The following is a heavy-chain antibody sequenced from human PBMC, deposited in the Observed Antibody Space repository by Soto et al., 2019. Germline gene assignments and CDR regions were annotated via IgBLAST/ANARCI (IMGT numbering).Heavy chain of an antibody. J-gene: IGHJ4*02. CDR3: AKDPELASSSSSWYGDYYFDY. V-gene: IGHV3-30*18. D-gene: IGHD6-6*01. Sequence: PGGSLRLSCAASGFTFSSYGMHWVRQAPGKGLEWVAVISYDGSNKYYADSVKGRLTISRDNSKNTLYLQMNSLRAEDTAVYYCAKDPELASSSSSWYGDYYFDYWGQGTLVTVSS. CDR2: ISYDGSNK. CDR1: GFTFSSYG.